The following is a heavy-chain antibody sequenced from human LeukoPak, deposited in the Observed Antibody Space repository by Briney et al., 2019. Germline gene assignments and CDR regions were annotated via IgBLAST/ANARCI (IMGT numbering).Heavy chain of an antibody. CDR3: ARFSSGRGRAPYAFDI. D-gene: IGHD6-19*01. J-gene: IGHJ3*02. CDR1: GFTFSSYW. V-gene: IGHV3-74*01. CDR2: INSDGSST. Sequence: PGGSLRLSCAASGFTFSSYWMHWVRQAPGKGLVWVSRINSDGSSTSYADSVKGRFTISRDNAKNTLYLQMNSLRAEDTAVYYCARFSSGRGRAPYAFDIWGQGTMVTVSS.